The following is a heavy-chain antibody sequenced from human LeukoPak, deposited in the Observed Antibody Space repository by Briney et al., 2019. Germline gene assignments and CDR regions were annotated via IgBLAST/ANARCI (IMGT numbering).Heavy chain of an antibody. Sequence: PSETLSLTCTVSGGSISSYYWSWIRQPPGQGLEWIGYIYYSGSTNYNPSLKSRVTISVDTSKNQFSLKLSSVTAADTAVYYCARLTSWELPPDYWGQGTLVTVSS. CDR2: IYYSGST. CDR1: GGSISSYY. CDR3: ARLTSWELPPDY. D-gene: IGHD1-26*01. V-gene: IGHV4-59*01. J-gene: IGHJ4*02.